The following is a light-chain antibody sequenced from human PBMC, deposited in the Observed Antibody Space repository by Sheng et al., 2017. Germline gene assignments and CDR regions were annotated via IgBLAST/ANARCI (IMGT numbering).Light chain of an antibody. Sequence: EIVLTQSPATLSLSPGERATLSCRASQSVSSYLAWYQQKPGQAPRLLIYDASNRATGIPARFSGSGSGTDFTLTISSLEPEDFAVYYCQQRSNWRTFGQGTNGGN. CDR1: QSVSSY. J-gene: IGKJ1*01. V-gene: IGKV3-11*01. CDR2: DAS. CDR3: QQRSNWRT.